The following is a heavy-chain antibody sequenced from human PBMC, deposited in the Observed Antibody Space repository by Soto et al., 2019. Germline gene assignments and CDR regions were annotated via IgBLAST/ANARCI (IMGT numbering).Heavy chain of an antibody. CDR2: ISSSGSTI. V-gene: IGHV3-11*01. CDR1: GFTFSDYY. J-gene: IGHJ3*02. D-gene: IGHD6-6*01. CDR3: ARSFRPGYDAFDI. Sequence: GSLRLSCAASGFTFSDYYMSWIRQAPGKGLEWVSYISSSGSTIYYADSVKGRFTISRDNAKNSLYLQMNSLRAEDTAVYYCARSFRPGYDAFDIWGQGTMVTVSS.